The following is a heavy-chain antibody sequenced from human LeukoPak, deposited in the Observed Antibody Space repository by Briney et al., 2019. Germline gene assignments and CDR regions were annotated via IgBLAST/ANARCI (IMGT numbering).Heavy chain of an antibody. Sequence: GGSLRLSCVASGFAVGSNYMSWVRQAPGKGLEWVSLIYSGGAIRYADSAKGRFTISRDSSKNTLFLQMNDLTVEDTARYYCARRPGNWGQGILVTVSS. CDR3: ARRPGN. D-gene: IGHD1-14*01. CDR2: IYSGGAI. CDR1: GFAVGSNY. V-gene: IGHV3-53*01. J-gene: IGHJ4*02.